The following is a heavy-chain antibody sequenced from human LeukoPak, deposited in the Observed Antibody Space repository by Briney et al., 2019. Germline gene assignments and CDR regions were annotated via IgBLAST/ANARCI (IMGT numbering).Heavy chain of an antibody. V-gene: IGHV1-2*02. CDR2: IHPNSGAT. CDR3: ARDHGAPAAPDY. CDR1: GYTFTGYY. J-gene: IGHJ4*02. D-gene: IGHD2-2*01. Sequence: ASVKVSCKASGYTFTGYYMHWVRRAPGQGPEWMGWIHPNSGATNYAQKFQGRVTMTRDTSISTAYMELTSLRSDDTAVYYCARDHGAPAAPDYWGRGTLVTVSS.